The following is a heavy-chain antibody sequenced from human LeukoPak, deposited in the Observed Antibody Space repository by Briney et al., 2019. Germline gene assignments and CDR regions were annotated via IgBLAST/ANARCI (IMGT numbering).Heavy chain of an antibody. V-gene: IGHV3-23*01. D-gene: IGHD6-6*01. CDR2: ISGSGGST. CDR3: AKDSSSAPENWFDP. CDR1: GFTFSSYA. Sequence: GGSLRLSCAASGFTFSSYAMSWVRQAPGKGLEWVSAISGSGGSTYYADSVKGQFTISRDNSKNTLYLQMNSLRAEDTAVYYCAKDSSSAPENWFDPWGQGTLVTVSS. J-gene: IGHJ5*02.